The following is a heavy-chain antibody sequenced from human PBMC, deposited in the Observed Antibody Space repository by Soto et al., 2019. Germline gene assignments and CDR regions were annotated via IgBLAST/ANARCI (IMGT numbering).Heavy chain of an antibody. CDR1: GFTFSSHA. J-gene: IGHJ6*03. D-gene: IGHD3-16*01. CDR3: AKVGGRNPRYYYYMDV. Sequence: GGSLRHSCAASGFTFSSHAMSWVRQAPGKGLGWGSAISGSGGSTYYADYVKGRFTISRDNSKNTLYLQMNSLRAEDTAVYYCAKVGGRNPRYYYYMDVWGKGTTVTVSS. V-gene: IGHV3-23*01. CDR2: ISGSGGST.